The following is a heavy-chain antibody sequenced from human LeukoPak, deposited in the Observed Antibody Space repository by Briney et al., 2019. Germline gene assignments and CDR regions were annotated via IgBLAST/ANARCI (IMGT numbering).Heavy chain of an antibody. D-gene: IGHD2-2*01. J-gene: IGHJ5*02. Sequence: KPGGSLRLSCAASRFTFSNYEMNWVRQAPGKGLELVSYMGSSGNTIFYADSVRGRFTISRDTAKNSLYLQMNSLRAEDTAVYYCARIPGPASGFWFDPWGQGTLVTVSS. CDR3: ARIPGPASGFWFDP. CDR1: RFTFSNYE. V-gene: IGHV3-48*03. CDR2: MGSSGNTI.